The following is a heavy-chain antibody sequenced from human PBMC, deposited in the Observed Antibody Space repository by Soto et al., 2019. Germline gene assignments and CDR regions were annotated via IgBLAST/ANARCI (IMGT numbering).Heavy chain of an antibody. CDR3: ARTWGLRGYFQH. Sequence: PSETLSLTCAVYGGSFSGYYWSWIRQHPGKGLEWIGYIYYSGSTYYNPSLKSRVTISVDTSKNQFSLKLSSVTAADTAVYYCARTWGLRGYFQHWGQGTLVTVSS. D-gene: IGHD3-16*01. CDR1: GGSFSGYY. CDR2: IYYSGST. V-gene: IGHV4-31*11. J-gene: IGHJ1*01.